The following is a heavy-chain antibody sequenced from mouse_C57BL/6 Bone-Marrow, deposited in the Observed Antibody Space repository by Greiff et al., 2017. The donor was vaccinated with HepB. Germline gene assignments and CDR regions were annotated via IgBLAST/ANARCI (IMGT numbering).Heavy chain of an antibody. V-gene: IGHV2-6*01. Sequence: QVQLKESGPGLVAPSQSLSITCTVSGFSLTSYGVDWVRQSPGKGLEWLGAIWGVGSTNYNSALKSRLSISKDNSKSQVFLKMNSLQTDDTAMYYCASHEAWDDAMDYWGQGTSVTVSS. CDR1: GFSLTSYG. D-gene: IGHD4-1*01. CDR3: ASHEAWDDAMDY. J-gene: IGHJ4*01. CDR2: IWGVGST.